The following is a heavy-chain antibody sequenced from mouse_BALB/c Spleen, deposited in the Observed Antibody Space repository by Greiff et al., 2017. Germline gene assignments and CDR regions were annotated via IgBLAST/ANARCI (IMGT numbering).Heavy chain of an antibody. CDR2: IYPGDGDT. J-gene: IGHJ4*01. CDR1: GYAFSSSW. Sequence: VKLQESGPELVKPGASVKISCKASGYAFSSSWMNWVKQRPGQGLEWIGRIYPGDGDTNYNGKFKGKATLTADKSSSTAYMQLSSLTSVDSAVYFCARPYRYDGYAMDYWGQGTSVTVSS. D-gene: IGHD2-14*01. V-gene: IGHV1-82*01. CDR3: ARPYRYDGYAMDY.